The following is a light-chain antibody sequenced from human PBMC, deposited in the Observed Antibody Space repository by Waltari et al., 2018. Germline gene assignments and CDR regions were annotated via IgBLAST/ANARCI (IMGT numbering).Light chain of an antibody. CDR3: QQSFNVPLS. Sequence: DIQVTQSPSSLSASVGDRITITCRASQNVDNYFNWYQQKPGGAPNLLIYATSILQTGVPSRLSGSGSGTDFTLTINSLQPEDFATYFCQQSFNVPLSFGGGTKVEI. CDR1: QNVDNY. J-gene: IGKJ4*01. V-gene: IGKV1-39*01. CDR2: ATS.